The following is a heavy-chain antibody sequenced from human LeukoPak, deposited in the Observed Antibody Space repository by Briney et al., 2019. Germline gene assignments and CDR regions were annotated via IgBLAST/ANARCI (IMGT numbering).Heavy chain of an antibody. CDR3: LKNNILEWGGFAPPPPPSQFDY. CDR2: IKSKTDGGTT. Sequence: GGSLRLSCAASGFTFSNAWMNWVRQAPGKGLEWVGRIKSKTDGGTTDYAAPVKGRFTISRDDSKNTLYLQMNSLKTEDTAVFYFLKNNILEWGGFAPPPPPSQFDYWGQGALVTVSS. V-gene: IGHV3-15*01. D-gene: IGHD3-16*01. CDR1: GFTFSNAW. J-gene: IGHJ4*02.